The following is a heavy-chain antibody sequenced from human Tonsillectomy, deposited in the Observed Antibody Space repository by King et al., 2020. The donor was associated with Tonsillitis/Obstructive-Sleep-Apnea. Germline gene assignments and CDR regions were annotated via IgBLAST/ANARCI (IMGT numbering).Heavy chain of an antibody. CDR3: ASRTLSGSFFDY. V-gene: IGHV5-51*01. D-gene: IGHD1-26*01. CDR1: GYSFSNYW. CDR2: IYPDDSDT. Sequence: QLVQSGAEAKKPGESLKISCKGSGYSFSNYWIAWMRQMPGKGLEWMGIIYPDDSDTRYSSSFQGQVTISADKSISTAYLQWNSLKASDTAMYYCASRTLSGSFFDYWGQGTLVTVSS. J-gene: IGHJ4*02.